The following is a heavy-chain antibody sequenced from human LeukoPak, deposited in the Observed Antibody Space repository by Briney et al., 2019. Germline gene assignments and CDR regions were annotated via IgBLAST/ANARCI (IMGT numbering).Heavy chain of an antibody. D-gene: IGHD6-19*01. CDR1: GFTFDNYA. CDR2: ISWNSGTI. V-gene: IGHV3-9*01. CDR3: ARAYKDRSLAGKKEFFQH. J-gene: IGHJ1*01. Sequence: GGSLRLSCAASGFTFDNYAMNWVRQVPGKGLEWISLISWNSGTIGYADSVKGRFTISRDNANNFLYLQMNSLRAEDTALYYCARAYKDRSLAGKKEFFQHWGQGTLVTVSS.